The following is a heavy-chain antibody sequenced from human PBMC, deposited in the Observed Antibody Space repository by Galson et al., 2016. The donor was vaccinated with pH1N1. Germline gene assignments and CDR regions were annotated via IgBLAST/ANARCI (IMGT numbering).Heavy chain of an antibody. V-gene: IGHV3-7*01. CDR1: GFSLSSFW. Sequence: SLRLSCAASGFSLSSFWMTWVRQAPEKGLEWVANINEDGSKIYYVDSVKGRFTISRDNAKSSLYLQMSSLRAEDTAVYYCARSIGNIGAHWGQGTLVTVSS. D-gene: IGHD5-12*01. J-gene: IGHJ4*02. CDR3: ARSIGNIGAH. CDR2: INEDGSKI.